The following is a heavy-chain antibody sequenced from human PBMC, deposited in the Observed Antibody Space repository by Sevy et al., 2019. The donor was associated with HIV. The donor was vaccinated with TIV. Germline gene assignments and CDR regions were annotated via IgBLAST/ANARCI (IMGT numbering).Heavy chain of an antibody. CDR2: IIPIFGTA. J-gene: IGHJ6*02. D-gene: IGHD6-13*01. Sequence: ASVKVSCKASGGTFSSYAISWVRQAPGQGLEWMGGIIPIFGTANYAQKFQGRVTITADESTSTAYMELSSLRSEDTAVYYCAREWIAAAGRAGMDVWGQGTTVTVSS. CDR1: GGTFSSYA. CDR3: AREWIAAAGRAGMDV. V-gene: IGHV1-69*13.